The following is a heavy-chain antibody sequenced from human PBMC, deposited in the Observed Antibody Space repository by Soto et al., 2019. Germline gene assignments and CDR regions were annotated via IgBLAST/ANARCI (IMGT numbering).Heavy chain of an antibody. V-gene: IGHV1-18*01. D-gene: IGHD6-19*01. J-gene: IGHJ6*02. CDR2: ISAYNGNT. Sequence: QVQLVQSGAEVKKPGASVKVSCKASGYTFTSYGISWVRQAPGQGLEWMGWISAYNGNTNYAQKLQGRVTMTTDTSTSTAYMELRSLRSDDTAVYYCARGSPGIAVAGTVAGYYGMDVWGQGTTVTVSS. CDR1: GYTFTSYG. CDR3: ARGSPGIAVAGTVAGYYGMDV.